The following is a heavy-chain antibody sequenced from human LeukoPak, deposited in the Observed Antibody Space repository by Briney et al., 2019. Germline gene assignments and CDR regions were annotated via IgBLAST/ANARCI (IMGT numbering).Heavy chain of an antibody. D-gene: IGHD6-13*01. CDR1: GFTFSSYG. J-gene: IGHJ5*02. CDR3: VKPGIAAASTSPNWFDP. Sequence: GRSLRLSCAASGFTFSSYGMHWVRQAPGKGLEWVAVISYDGSNKYYADSVKGRFTISRGNSKNTLYLQMNSLRAEDTAVYYCVKPGIAAASTSPNWFDPWGQGTLVTVSS. CDR2: ISYDGSNK. V-gene: IGHV3-30*18.